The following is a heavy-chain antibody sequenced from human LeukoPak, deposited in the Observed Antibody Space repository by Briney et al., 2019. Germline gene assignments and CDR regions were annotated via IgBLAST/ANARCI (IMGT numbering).Heavy chain of an antibody. CDR1: GFTFSSYA. CDR3: ARDYDILTGYSQERYYYYYGMDV. Sequence: PGGSLRLSCAASGFTFSSYAMHWVRQAPGKGLEWVAVISYDGSNKYYADSVKGRFTISRDNSKNTLYLQMNSLRAEDTAVYYCARDYDILTGYSQERYYYYYGMDVWGQGTTVTVSS. D-gene: IGHD3-9*01. CDR2: ISYDGSNK. J-gene: IGHJ6*02. V-gene: IGHV3-30*04.